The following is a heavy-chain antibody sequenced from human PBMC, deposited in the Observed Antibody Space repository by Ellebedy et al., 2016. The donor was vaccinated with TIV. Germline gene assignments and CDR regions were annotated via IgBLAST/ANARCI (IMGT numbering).Heavy chain of an antibody. D-gene: IGHD5-18*01. CDR1: GFTFSSYA. CDR3: AKGGRYSRYYFDY. J-gene: IGHJ4*02. V-gene: IGHV3-23*01. CDR2: FGVSGDSP. Sequence: GESLKISCAASGFTFSSYAMGWVRQAPGKGLEWVSGFGVSGDSPYYADSVKGRFTISRDNSKNTLYLQRNSLRAEDTAVYYCAKGGRYSRYYFDYWGQGTLVTVSS.